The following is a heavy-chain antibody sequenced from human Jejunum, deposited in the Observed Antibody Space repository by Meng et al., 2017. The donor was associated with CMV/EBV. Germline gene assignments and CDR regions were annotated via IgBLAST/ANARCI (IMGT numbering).Heavy chain of an antibody. CDR1: GGSVTGSY. D-gene: IGHD1-14*01. J-gene: IGHJ5*02. CDR2: IYSTGST. CDR3: ARDVLLGTHNWFDP. V-gene: IGHV4-59*02. Sequence: VSGGSVTGSYWSWIRQPPGKGPEWIGYIYSTGSTDYNPSLKSRVTISIDTSKNQFSLKLNSVTAADTAVYYCARDVLLGTHNWFDPWGRGTLVTVSS.